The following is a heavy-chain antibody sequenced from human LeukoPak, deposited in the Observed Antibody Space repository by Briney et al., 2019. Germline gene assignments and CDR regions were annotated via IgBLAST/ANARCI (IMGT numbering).Heavy chain of an antibody. Sequence: GESLKISCKGSGYSFSNYWIGWVRQMHGKGLEWMGIIYPADSDTRYSPSFQGQVTISADKSITTAYLHWSSLQASDTAMYYCARRASAYDSSGYHFDYWGQGTLVTVSS. CDR2: IYPADSDT. J-gene: IGHJ4*02. V-gene: IGHV5-51*01. D-gene: IGHD3-22*01. CDR3: ARRASAYDSSGYHFDY. CDR1: GYSFSNYW.